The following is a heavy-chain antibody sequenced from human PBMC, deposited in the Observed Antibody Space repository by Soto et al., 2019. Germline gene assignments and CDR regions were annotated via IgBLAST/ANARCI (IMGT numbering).Heavy chain of an antibody. V-gene: IGHV6-1*01. CDR3: VREGLCSGGSCYTHYYYMDV. Sequence: SQTLSLTCAISGDSVSSNSAAWNWIRQSPSRGLEWLGRTYYRSKWYNDYAVSVKSRITINPDTSKNQFSLQLNSVTLEDTAVYYCVREGLCSGGSCYTHYYYMDVWGKGTTVTVSS. D-gene: IGHD2-15*01. J-gene: IGHJ6*03. CDR1: GDSVSSNSAA. CDR2: TYYRSKWYN.